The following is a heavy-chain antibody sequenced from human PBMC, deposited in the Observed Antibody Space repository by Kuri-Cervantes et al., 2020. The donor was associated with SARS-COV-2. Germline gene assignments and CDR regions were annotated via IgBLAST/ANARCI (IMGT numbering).Heavy chain of an antibody. Sequence: ASVKVSCKASGYTFTSYDINWVRQATGQGLEWMGWMNPNSGNTGYAQRFQGRVTITRNTSISTAYMELSSLRSEDTAVYYCARGGTGYCSSTSCYPAFDIWGQGTMVTVSS. J-gene: IGHJ3*02. CDR3: ARGGTGYCSSTSCYPAFDI. CDR2: MNPNSGNT. V-gene: IGHV1-8*03. D-gene: IGHD2-2*01. CDR1: GYTFTSYD.